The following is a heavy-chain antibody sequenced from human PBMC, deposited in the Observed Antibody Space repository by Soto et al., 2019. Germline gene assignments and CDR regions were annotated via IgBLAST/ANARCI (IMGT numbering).Heavy chain of an antibody. CDR1: GVTVSSNY. J-gene: IGHJ4*02. CDR3: VRRGYNYGGGYFDY. Sequence: EVQLVESGRGLVQPGGSLRLSCAASGVTVSSNYMSWVRQAPGKGLEWVSVIYSGGSTYYADSVKGRFTISRDNSKNTLYLQMNSLRAEDTAVYYCVRRGYNYGGGYFDYWGQVTLVTVSS. D-gene: IGHD5-18*01. CDR2: IYSGGST. V-gene: IGHV3-66*04.